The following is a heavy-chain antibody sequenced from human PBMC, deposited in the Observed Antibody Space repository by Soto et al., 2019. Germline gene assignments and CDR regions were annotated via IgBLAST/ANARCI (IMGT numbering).Heavy chain of an antibody. D-gene: IGHD6-13*01. J-gene: IGHJ4*01. CDR1: S. V-gene: IGHV1-46*01. CDR2: INSSGGST. Sequence: SLQCAGPATEKGLEGMGIINSSGGSTSYAQKFQGRVTMTRDTSTSTVYMELSSLRSEDTAVYYCARDVAAAGPDGGDYWGQGTLVTVSS. CDR3: ARDVAAAGPDGGDY.